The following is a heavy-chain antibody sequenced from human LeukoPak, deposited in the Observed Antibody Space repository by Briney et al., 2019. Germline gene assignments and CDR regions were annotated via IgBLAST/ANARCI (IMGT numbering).Heavy chain of an antibody. Sequence: GGSLRLSCAASGFTFSSYSMNWVRQAPGKGLEWVSYISSSSSTIYYADSVKGRFTISRDNSKNTLYLQMNSLRAEDTAVYYCARDPKTAQLDYYFDYWGQGTLVTVSS. J-gene: IGHJ4*02. V-gene: IGHV3-48*01. CDR3: ARDPKTAQLDYYFDY. CDR2: ISSSSSTI. CDR1: GFTFSSYS. D-gene: IGHD2-2*01.